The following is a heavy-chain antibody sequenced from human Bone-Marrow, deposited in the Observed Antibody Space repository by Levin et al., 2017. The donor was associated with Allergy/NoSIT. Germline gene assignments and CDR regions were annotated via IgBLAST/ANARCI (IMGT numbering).Heavy chain of an antibody. D-gene: IGHD2-2*02. Sequence: GESLKISCAASGFTFSSYAMSWVRQAPGKGLEWVSAISGSGGSTYYADSVKGRFTISRDNSKNTLYLQMNSLRAEDTAVYYCAKVRSTSCYIRGRRYYYYGMDVWGQGTTVTVSS. CDR1: GFTFSSYA. J-gene: IGHJ6*02. CDR3: AKVRSTSCYIRGRRYYYYGMDV. CDR2: ISGSGGST. V-gene: IGHV3-23*01.